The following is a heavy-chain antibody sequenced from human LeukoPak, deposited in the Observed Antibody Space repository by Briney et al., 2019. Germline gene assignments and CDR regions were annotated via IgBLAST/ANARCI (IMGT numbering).Heavy chain of an antibody. CDR2: INPKNGGT. J-gene: IGHJ6*02. CDR1: GYTFSDYY. CDR3: ARNYYYYAMDV. V-gene: IGHV1-2*02. Sequence: ASVKVSCKASGYTFSDYYMDWVRQAPGQGLEWMGWINPKNGGTYYAKKFRGRVTMTRDTSISTAYMELSSLRSDDTAVYYCARNYYYYAMDVWGQGTTVTVSS.